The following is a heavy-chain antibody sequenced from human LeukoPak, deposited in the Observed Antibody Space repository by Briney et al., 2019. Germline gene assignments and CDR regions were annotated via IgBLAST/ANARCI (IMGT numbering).Heavy chain of an antibody. J-gene: IGHJ6*04. CDR2: IYSAGTT. CDR3: ARDLAPLLWFGGPREV. Sequence: GGSLRLSCAASGFNVNKSYLSWVRQAPGRGLEWVSVIYSAGTTYYADSVKGRFTISREESKNTVYLQMNSLRAEDTAVYYCARDLAPLLWFGGPREVWGKGTMVTVSS. D-gene: IGHD3-10*01. CDR1: GFNVNKSY. V-gene: IGHV3-53*01.